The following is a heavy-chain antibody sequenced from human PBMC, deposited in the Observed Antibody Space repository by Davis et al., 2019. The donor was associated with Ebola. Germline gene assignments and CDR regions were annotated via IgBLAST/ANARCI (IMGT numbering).Heavy chain of an antibody. V-gene: IGHV1-2*02. CDR3: AILEAIVVVPAATNWFDP. J-gene: IGHJ5*02. D-gene: IGHD2-2*01. Sequence: ASVKVSCKASGYTFTGYDIHWVRQAPGQGLEWMGWINPNSGGTNYAQKFQGRVTMTRDTSISTAYMELSRLRSDDTAVYYCAILEAIVVVPAATNWFDPWGQGTLVTVSS. CDR1: GYTFTGYD. CDR2: INPNSGGT.